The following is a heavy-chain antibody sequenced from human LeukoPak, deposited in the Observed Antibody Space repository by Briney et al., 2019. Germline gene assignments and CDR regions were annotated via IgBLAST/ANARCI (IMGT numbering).Heavy chain of an antibody. V-gene: IGHV5-51*01. CDR2: IYPGDSDT. CDR3: ARQEKYDWFDP. J-gene: IGHJ5*02. CDR1: GSNFTSYW. Sequence: GASLKISSKGSGSNFTSYWIGWVRQLPGKGLEWMGIIYPGDSDTRDSPSFQGQVTISADKSISTAYLQWSSLKASDTAMYYCARQEKYDWFDPWGQGTLVTVSS.